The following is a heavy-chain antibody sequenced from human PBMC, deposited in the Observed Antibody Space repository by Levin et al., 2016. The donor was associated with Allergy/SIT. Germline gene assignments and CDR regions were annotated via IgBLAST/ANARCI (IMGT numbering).Heavy chain of an antibody. CDR3: ARKPGYSSGSIDY. CDR2: IYPGDSDT. V-gene: IGHV5-51*01. Sequence: VRQMPGKGLEWMGIIYPGDSDTRYSPSFQGQVTISADKSISTAYLQWSSLKASDTAMYYCARKPGYSSGSIDYWGQGTLVTVSS. D-gene: IGHD6-19*01. J-gene: IGHJ4*02.